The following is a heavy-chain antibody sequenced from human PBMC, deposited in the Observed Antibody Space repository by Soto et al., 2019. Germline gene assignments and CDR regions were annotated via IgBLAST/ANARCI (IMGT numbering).Heavy chain of an antibody. CDR3: ARENSGQLGY. V-gene: IGHV3-48*02. CDR2: ISSSSSTI. CDR1: GFTFSSYS. J-gene: IGHJ4*02. D-gene: IGHD3-10*01. Sequence: EVQLVESGGGLVQPGGSLRLSCVASGFTFSSYSMNWVRQAPGKGLEWVSYISSSSSTIYYADSVKGRFTISRDNAKNSLYLQMNILRDEDTAVYYCARENSGQLGYWGQGTQVTVSS.